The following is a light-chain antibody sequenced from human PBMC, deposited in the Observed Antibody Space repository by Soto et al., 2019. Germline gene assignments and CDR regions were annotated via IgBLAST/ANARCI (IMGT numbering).Light chain of an antibody. Sequence: DIQMTQSPSSLSASVGDRVTITCRASQSISSYLNLYQQKTGKAPKVLIYAASNLQSGVPSRFSGSGSGTDFTLTISSLRPEDFATYYCQQSYSTPITFGQGTRLEIK. J-gene: IGKJ5*01. CDR3: QQSYSTPIT. CDR2: AAS. V-gene: IGKV1-39*01. CDR1: QSISSY.